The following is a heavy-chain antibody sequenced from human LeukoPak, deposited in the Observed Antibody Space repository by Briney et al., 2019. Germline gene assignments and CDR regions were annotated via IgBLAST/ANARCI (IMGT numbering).Heavy chain of an antibody. Sequence: GASVKVSCKASGYTFTSYDINWVRQATGQGLEWMGWMNPNSGNTGYAQTFQGRVTMTRDTSISPDYMELSSLRSEDTAVYYCARGLRYYDSSGYYSEADAFDIWGQGTMVTVSS. J-gene: IGHJ3*02. D-gene: IGHD3-22*01. V-gene: IGHV1-8*01. CDR3: ARGLRYYDSSGYYSEADAFDI. CDR1: GYTFTSYD. CDR2: MNPNSGNT.